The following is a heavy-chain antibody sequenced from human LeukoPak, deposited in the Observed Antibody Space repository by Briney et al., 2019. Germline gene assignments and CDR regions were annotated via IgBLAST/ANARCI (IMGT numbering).Heavy chain of an antibody. V-gene: IGHV3-23*01. CDR2: ISESGGSK. CDR1: GFTFSNYA. J-gene: IGHJ4*02. CDR3: ATGGSMAHEGIHY. Sequence: GGSLRLSCAASGFTFSNYAIHWVRQAPGKGLEWVSTISESGGSKYYADSMEGRFTISRDNSKDTLYLQMNYLRADDTAVYYCATGGSMAHEGIHYWGQGTLVTVSS. D-gene: IGHD2/OR15-2a*01.